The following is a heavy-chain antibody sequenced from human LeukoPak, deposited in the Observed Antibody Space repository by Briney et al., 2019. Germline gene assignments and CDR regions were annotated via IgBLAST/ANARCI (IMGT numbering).Heavy chain of an antibody. J-gene: IGHJ4*02. D-gene: IGHD3-16*02. CDR3: ARAVRYDYVWGSYLDY. CDR1: GFTFSSYG. Sequence: GGSLRLSCAASGFTFSSYGMHWVRQAPGKGLEWVAVISYDGSNKHYADSVKGRFTISRDNAKNSLYLQMNSLRAEDTAVYYCARAVRYDYVWGSYLDYWGQGTLVTVSS. V-gene: IGHV3-30*03. CDR2: ISYDGSNK.